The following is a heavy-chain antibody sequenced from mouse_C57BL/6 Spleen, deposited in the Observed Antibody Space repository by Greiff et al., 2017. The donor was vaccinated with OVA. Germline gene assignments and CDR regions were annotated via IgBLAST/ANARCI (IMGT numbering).Heavy chain of an antibody. CDR3: ASYGNYGFYAMDY. J-gene: IGHJ4*01. V-gene: IGHV1-52*01. D-gene: IGHD2-1*01. CDR2: IDPSDSET. CDR1: GYTFTSYW. Sequence: QVQLQQPGAELVRPGSSVKLSCKASGYTFTSYWMHWVKQRPIQGLEWIGNIDPSDSETHYNQKFKDKATLTVDKSSSTAYMQLSSLTSEDSAVYYCASYGNYGFYAMDYWGQGTSVTVSS.